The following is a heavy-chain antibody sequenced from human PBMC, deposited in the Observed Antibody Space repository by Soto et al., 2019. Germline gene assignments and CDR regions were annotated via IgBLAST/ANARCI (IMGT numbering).Heavy chain of an antibody. CDR2: IRSDGRDT. CDR1: GFTISDYW. CDR3: ARVPMARAGMGIDH. D-gene: IGHD6-19*01. J-gene: IGHJ4*02. Sequence: SGFTISDYWMHWVRQAPGKGLVWVSRIRSDGRDTNYADSVKGRFTISRDNAKNTLYLQMSSLRAEDTAIYYCARVPMARAGMGIDHWGQGILVTVSS. V-gene: IGHV3-74*01.